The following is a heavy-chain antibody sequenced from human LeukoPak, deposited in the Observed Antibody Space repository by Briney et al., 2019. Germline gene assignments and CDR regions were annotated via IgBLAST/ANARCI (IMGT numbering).Heavy chain of an antibody. CDR2: INPNSGDT. CDR1: GHTFTGYY. Sequence: ASVKVSCKASGHTFTGYYVHWVRQAPGQGLEWMGWINPNSGDTNYAQKFQGGVTMTRDTSISTAYMELSRLRSDDTAVYYCARGVTGIYYYYYMDVWGKGTTVTVSS. J-gene: IGHJ6*03. CDR3: ARGVTGIYYYYYMDV. D-gene: IGHD3-10*01. V-gene: IGHV1-2*02.